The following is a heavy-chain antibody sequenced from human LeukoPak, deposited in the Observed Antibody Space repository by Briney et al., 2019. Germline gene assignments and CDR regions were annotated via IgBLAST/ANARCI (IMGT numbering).Heavy chain of an antibody. D-gene: IGHD3-16*01. CDR3: ATYTHWVAGDV. CDR1: GFTFSDSW. J-gene: IGHJ6*02. Sequence: GSLRLSCAASGFTFSDSWMSWVRQAPGKGLEWVANMNQDGSEKDYVDSVKGRFTISRDNARKSLYLQMGSLRAEDTAVYYCATYTHWVAGDVWDQGTTVTVSS. CDR2: MNQDGSEK. V-gene: IGHV3-7*01.